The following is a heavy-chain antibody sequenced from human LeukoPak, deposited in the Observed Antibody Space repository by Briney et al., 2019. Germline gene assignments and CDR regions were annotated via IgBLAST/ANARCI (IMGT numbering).Heavy chain of an antibody. J-gene: IGHJ6*03. CDR2: INWNGGST. CDR1: GFTFDDYG. V-gene: IGHV3-20*04. CDR3: ARGPTYYDFWSGSYYYYYMDV. D-gene: IGHD3-3*01. Sequence: GGSLRLSCAASGFTFDDYGMSWVRQAPGKGLEWVSGINWNGGSTGYADSVKGRFTISRDNAKNSLYLQMNSLRAEDTALYYCARGPTYYDFWSGSYYYYYMDVWGKGTTVTVSS.